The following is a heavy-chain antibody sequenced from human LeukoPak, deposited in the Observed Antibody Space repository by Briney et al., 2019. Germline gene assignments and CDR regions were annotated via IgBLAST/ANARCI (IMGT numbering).Heavy chain of an antibody. D-gene: IGHD5-18*01. V-gene: IGHV4-34*01. CDR3: ASGYSYGWSAFDY. J-gene: IGHJ4*02. CDR1: GGSFSGYY. Sequence: SETLSLTCAVYGGSFSGYYWSWIRQPPGKGLEWIGEINHSGSTNYNPSLKSRVTISVDTCKNQFSLKLSSVTAADTAVYYCASGYSYGWSAFDYWGQGTLVTVSS. CDR2: INHSGST.